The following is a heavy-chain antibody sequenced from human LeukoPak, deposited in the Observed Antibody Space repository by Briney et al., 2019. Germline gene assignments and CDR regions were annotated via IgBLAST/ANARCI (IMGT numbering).Heavy chain of an antibody. J-gene: IGHJ4*02. D-gene: IGHD6-6*01. V-gene: IGHV3-33*01. CDR1: GFTFSSCG. CDR2: IWYDGSNK. CDR3: ARDFFREYSSSSGDY. Sequence: GGSLRLSCAASGFTFSSCGMHWVRQAPGKGLEWVAVIWYDGSNKYYADSVKGRFTIPRDNSKNTLYLQMNSLRAEDAAVYYCARDFFREYSSSSGDYWGQGTLVTVSS.